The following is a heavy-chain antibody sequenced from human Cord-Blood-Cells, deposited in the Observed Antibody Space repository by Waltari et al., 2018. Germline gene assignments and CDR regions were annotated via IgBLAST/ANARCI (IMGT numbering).Heavy chain of an antibody. CDR1: GFTFSSYA. D-gene: IGHD6-13*01. CDR3: ARERVYSSSWYEAKWFDP. Sequence: GFTFSSYAMHWVRQAPGKGLEWVAVISYDGSNKYYADSVKGRFTISRDNSKNTLYLQMNSLRAEDTAVYYCARERVYSSSWYEAKWFDPWGQGTLVTVSS. J-gene: IGHJ5*02. V-gene: IGHV3-30-3*01. CDR2: ISYDGSNK.